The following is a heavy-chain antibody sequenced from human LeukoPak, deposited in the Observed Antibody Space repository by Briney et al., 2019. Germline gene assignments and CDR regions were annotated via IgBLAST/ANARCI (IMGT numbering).Heavy chain of an antibody. Sequence: QPGRSLRLSCAASGFTFSSYGMHWVRQAPGKGLEGVAVIWYDGSNKYYADSVKGRFTIYRDNSKNTLYLQMNSLRAEDTAVYYCARDEAAAGPYYYYYGMDVWGQGTTVTVSS. V-gene: IGHV3-33*01. D-gene: IGHD6-13*01. CDR2: IWYDGSNK. CDR1: GFTFSSYG. CDR3: ARDEAAAGPYYYYYGMDV. J-gene: IGHJ6*02.